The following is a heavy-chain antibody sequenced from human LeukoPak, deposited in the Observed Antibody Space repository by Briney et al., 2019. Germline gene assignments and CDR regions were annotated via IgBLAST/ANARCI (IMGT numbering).Heavy chain of an antibody. J-gene: IGHJ3*02. V-gene: IGHV3-21*01. Sequence: GGSLRLSCAASGFSFSNYGMSWVRQAPGKGLEWVAEVSGSGSDTYYADSVKGRFTISRDNAKNSLYLQMNSLRAEDTAVYYCARVFGDSSGFRNAFDIWGQGTMVTVSS. CDR1: GFSFSNYG. CDR3: ARVFGDSSGFRNAFDI. CDR2: VSGSGSDT. D-gene: IGHD3-22*01.